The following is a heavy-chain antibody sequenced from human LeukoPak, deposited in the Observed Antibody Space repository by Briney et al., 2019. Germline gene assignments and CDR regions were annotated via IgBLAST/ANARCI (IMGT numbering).Heavy chain of an antibody. CDR2: IYYSQRT. J-gene: IGHJ6*02. CDR1: GGSISSSSYY. CDR3: ARFITVGVPTAIAAAVYYYYYGMDV. D-gene: IGHD2-2*01. Sequence: SETLSLTCTVSGGSISSSSYYWDWLRQPPGKGLEWTGSIYYSQRTYYNSSLKSRVTISVDTTKNPLSLKLSSVTAAATAVYYCARFITVGVPTAIAAAVYYYYYGMDVWGQGTTVTVSS. V-gene: IGHV4-39*01.